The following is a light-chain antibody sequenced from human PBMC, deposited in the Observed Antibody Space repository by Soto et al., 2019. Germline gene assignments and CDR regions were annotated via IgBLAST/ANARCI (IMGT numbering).Light chain of an antibody. J-gene: IGKJ4*01. V-gene: IGKV1-12*01. CDR3: QQTTRSPLT. Sequence: DIQMTQSPSFVSASVGDRVTLTCRASQGISSWLAWYQHKPGRAPKLLIHAASSLESGVPSRFSGSGAGTDFTLTISSLQPEDFATYYWQQTTRSPLTFGRGTKVEIK. CDR1: QGISSW. CDR2: AAS.